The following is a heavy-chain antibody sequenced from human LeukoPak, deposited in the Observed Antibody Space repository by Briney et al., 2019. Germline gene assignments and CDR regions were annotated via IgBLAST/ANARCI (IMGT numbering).Heavy chain of an antibody. CDR3: ARVGRDYYGSGRLDY. J-gene: IGHJ4*02. Sequence: PGGSLRLSCAASGFTFSSYEMNWVRQAPGKGLEWVSYISSSGSTIYYADSVKGQFTISRDNAKNSLYLQMNSLRAEDTAVYYCARVGRDYYGSGRLDYWGQGTLVTVSS. V-gene: IGHV3-48*03. D-gene: IGHD3-10*01. CDR1: GFTFSSYE. CDR2: ISSSGSTI.